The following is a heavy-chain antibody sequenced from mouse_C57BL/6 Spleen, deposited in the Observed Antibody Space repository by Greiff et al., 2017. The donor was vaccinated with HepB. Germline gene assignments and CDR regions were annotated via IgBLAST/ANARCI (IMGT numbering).Heavy chain of an antibody. CDR1: GFTFSDYY. Sequence: EVMLVESEGGLVQPGSSIKLSCTASGFTFSDYYMAWVRQVPEKGLEWVANINYDGSSTYYLDSLKSRFIISRDNAKNILYLQMSSLKSEDTATYYCARDGTGTEGDYFDYWGQGTTLTVSS. J-gene: IGHJ2*01. CDR2: INYDGSST. D-gene: IGHD4-1*01. CDR3: ARDGTGTEGDYFDY. V-gene: IGHV5-16*01.